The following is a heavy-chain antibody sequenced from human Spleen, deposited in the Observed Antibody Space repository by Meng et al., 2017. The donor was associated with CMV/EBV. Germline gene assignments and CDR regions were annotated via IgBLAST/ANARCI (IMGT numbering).Heavy chain of an antibody. CDR2: ISGSGGTT. D-gene: IGHD2-2*01. Sequence: GGSLRLSCAASGFTFSRNGMNWVRQAPGKGLKWVSTISGSGGTTYYADSVKGRFTISRDNSNNTLYLQMNSLRAEDTAVYYCAKGSMLVPGGFYYNMDVWGQGTTVTVSS. V-gene: IGHV3-23*01. J-gene: IGHJ6*03. CDR1: GFTFSRNG. CDR3: AKGSMLVPGGFYYNMDV.